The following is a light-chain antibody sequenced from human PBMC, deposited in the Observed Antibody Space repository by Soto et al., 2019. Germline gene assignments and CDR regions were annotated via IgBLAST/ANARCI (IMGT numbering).Light chain of an antibody. CDR3: SSYTSSSTQVV. J-gene: IGLJ2*01. V-gene: IGLV2-14*01. Sequence: QLVLTQPASVSGSPGQSITISCTGTSSDVGGYNYVSWYQQHPGKAPKLMIYGVSNRPSGVSNRFSGSKSGNTASLTISGLQAEDEADYYCSSYTSSSTQVVFGGGTKVTVL. CDR2: GVS. CDR1: SSDVGGYNY.